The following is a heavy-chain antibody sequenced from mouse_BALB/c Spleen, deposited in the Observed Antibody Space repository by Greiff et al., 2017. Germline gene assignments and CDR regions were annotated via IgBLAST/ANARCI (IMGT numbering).Heavy chain of an antibody. CDR3: ARDDGNYLYYLDY. Sequence: VQLLESGPGLVAPSQSLSITCTVSGFSLTSYGVHWVRQPPGKGLEWLGVIWAGGSTNYNSALMSRLSISKDNSKSQVFLKMNSLQTDDTAMYYCARDDGNYLYYLDYWGQGTTLTVSS. J-gene: IGHJ2*01. CDR1: GFSLTSYG. V-gene: IGHV2-9*02. CDR2: IWAGGST. D-gene: IGHD2-1*01.